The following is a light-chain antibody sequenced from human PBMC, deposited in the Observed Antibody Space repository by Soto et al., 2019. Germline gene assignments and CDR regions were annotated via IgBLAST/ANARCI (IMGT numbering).Light chain of an antibody. CDR1: SSDVGGYNY. CDR2: DVS. V-gene: IGLV2-14*01. Sequence: QSVLTQPASVSGSPGQSITISCSGTSSDVGGYNYVSWYQQHPGKAPKVMIYDVSNRPSGVSNRFSGSKSGNTASLTISGLQAEDAADYYCYSYTTSSTYVFGTGTKLTVL. J-gene: IGLJ1*01. CDR3: YSYTTSSTYV.